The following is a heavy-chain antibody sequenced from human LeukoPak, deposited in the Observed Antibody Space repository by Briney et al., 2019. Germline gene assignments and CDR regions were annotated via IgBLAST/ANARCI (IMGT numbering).Heavy chain of an antibody. CDR3: AASAARPRFDY. V-gene: IGHV3-66*02. D-gene: IGHD6-6*01. CDR1: GFTVSSNY. CDR2: IYSGGST. Sequence: GGSLRLSCAASGFTVSSNYMSWVRQAPGKGLEWVSVIYSGGSTYYADSVKGRFTISRDNSKNTLYLQMNSLRAEDTAVYYCAASAARPRFDYWGQGTPVTVSS. J-gene: IGHJ4*02.